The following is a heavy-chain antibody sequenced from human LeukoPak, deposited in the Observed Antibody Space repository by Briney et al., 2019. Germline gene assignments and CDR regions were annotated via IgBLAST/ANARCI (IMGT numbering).Heavy chain of an antibody. D-gene: IGHD6-13*01. CDR2: ISWNSGSI. J-gene: IGHJ4*02. Sequence: GGSLRLSCAASGFTFDDYAMHWVRQAPGKGLEWVSGISWNSGSIGYADSVKGRFAISRDNAKNSLYLQMNSLRAEDMALYYCAKDISSSGLGGFDYWGQGTLVTVSS. CDR1: GFTFDDYA. V-gene: IGHV3-9*03. CDR3: AKDISSSGLGGFDY.